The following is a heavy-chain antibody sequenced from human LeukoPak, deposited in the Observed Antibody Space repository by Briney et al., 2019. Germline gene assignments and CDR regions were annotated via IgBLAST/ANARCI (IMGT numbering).Heavy chain of an antibody. J-gene: IGHJ3*02. CDR1: GYTLTGYY. D-gene: IGHD3-9*01. CDR3: ARDQEGYFDWLTRGAFDI. V-gene: IGHV1-69*04. CDR2: IIPILGIA. Sequence: SVKVSCKASGYTLTGYYMHWVRQAPGQGLEWMGRIIPILGIANYAQKFQGRVTITADKSTSTAYMELSSLRSEDTAVYYCARDQEGYFDWLTRGAFDIWGQGTMVTVSS.